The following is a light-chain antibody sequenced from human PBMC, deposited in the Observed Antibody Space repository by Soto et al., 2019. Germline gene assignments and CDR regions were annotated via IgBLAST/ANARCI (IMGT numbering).Light chain of an antibody. CDR3: SSYTITSTYV. Sequence: QSVLTQPASVSGSPGQWITISCSGTSSDVGSYNSASWYQQHPGQAPKLIIYEVSDRPSGVSNRFSGSKSGNTASLTISGLQAEEEADYYCSSYTITSTYVFGTGTKVTVL. V-gene: IGLV2-14*01. J-gene: IGLJ1*01. CDR1: SSDVGSYNS. CDR2: EVS.